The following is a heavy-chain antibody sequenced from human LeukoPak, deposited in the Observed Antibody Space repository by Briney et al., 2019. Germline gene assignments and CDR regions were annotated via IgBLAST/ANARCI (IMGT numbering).Heavy chain of an antibody. CDR3: ARVGADLDY. CDR2: IYHSGST. Sequence: SETLSLTCAVSGGSISSGGYSWSWIRQSPGKGLEWIGYIYHSGSTYYNPSLKSRVTISVDRSKNQFSLKLSSVTAADTAVYYCARVGADLDYWGQGTLVTVSS. J-gene: IGHJ4*02. V-gene: IGHV4-30-2*06. D-gene: IGHD1-26*01. CDR1: GGSISSGGYS.